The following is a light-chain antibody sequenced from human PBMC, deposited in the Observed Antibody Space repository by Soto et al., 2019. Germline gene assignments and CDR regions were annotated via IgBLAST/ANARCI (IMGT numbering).Light chain of an antibody. Sequence: QSVLTQPPSASGTPGQRVTISCSGSSSNIGSNTVNWYQQLPGTAPKLLIYSNNQRPSGVPDRFSGSKSGTSASLAISGLQSEDEADYYCAAWDDRLNGPVFGTGTKVT. J-gene: IGLJ1*01. V-gene: IGLV1-44*01. CDR3: AAWDDRLNGPV. CDR1: SSNIGSNT. CDR2: SNN.